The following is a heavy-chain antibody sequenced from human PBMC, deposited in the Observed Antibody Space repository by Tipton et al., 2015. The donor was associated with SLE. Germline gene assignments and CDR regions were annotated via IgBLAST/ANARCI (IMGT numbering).Heavy chain of an antibody. V-gene: IGHV4-34*01. D-gene: IGHD6-19*01. Sequence: GLVKPSETLSLTCAVYGGSFSGYYWSGIRQPPGKGLEWIGEINHSGSTNYKPSLKSRVTISVNTSKNQFFLKLSPVTAAETAVYYCAREPPVQSNGWYYFDDWGQRTLVTVSS. CDR3: AREPPVQSNGWYYFDD. CDR2: INHSGST. J-gene: IGHJ4*02. CDR1: GGSFSGYY.